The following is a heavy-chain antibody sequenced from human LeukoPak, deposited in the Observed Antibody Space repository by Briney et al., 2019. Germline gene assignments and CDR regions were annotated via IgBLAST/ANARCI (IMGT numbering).Heavy chain of an antibody. Sequence: GGSLRLSCAASGFTFSSYSMHWVRQAPGKGLEYVSATSSTGAGTYYANSVKGRFTISRDKSKNTLYLRMGSLRAEDMAVYYCARDGGDGAYCGGDCYSLGGKLDYWGEGTLVTVSS. CDR3: ARDGGDGAYCGGDCYSLGGKLDY. CDR2: TSSTGAGT. V-gene: IGHV3-64*01. J-gene: IGHJ4*02. CDR1: GFTFSSYS. D-gene: IGHD2-21*02.